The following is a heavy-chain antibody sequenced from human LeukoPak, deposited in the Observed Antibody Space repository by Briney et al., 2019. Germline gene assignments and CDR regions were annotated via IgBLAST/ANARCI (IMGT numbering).Heavy chain of an antibody. CDR1: GFTFSTCA. CDR3: ARSYPTGSHYSSYY. CDR2: ISGSGDTT. Sequence: GGSLRLSCAASGFTFSTCAMSWVRQAPGKGLEWVSGISGSGDTTYYADSVKGRFTISRDSSKNTLYLQMNSLRTEDTAVYYCARSYPTGSHYSSYYWGQGTLVTVSS. D-gene: IGHD1-26*01. J-gene: IGHJ4*02. V-gene: IGHV3-23*01.